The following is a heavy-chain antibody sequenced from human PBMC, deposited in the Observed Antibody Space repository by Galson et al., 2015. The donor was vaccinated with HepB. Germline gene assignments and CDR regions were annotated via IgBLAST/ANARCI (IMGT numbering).Heavy chain of an antibody. V-gene: IGHV3-66*01. CDR2: IYTGGST. D-gene: IGHD5-12*01. J-gene: IGHJ4*02. CDR1: GFTVSSNY. CDR3: ARDPASGYVSAPGY. Sequence: SLRLSCAASGFTVSSNYMSWVRQAPGKGLEWVSVIYTGGSTCYADSVKGRFTISRDNSKNTLYLQMNSLRAEDTAVYYCARDPASGYVSAPGYWGQGTLVTVSS.